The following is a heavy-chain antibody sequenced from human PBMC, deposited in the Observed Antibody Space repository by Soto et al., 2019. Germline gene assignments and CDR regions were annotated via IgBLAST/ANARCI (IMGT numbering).Heavy chain of an antibody. D-gene: IGHD4-17*01. Sequence: SETLSLTCAFSGDSVTSHYWSWIRQPPGKGLEWIGYIYYSGSTNYNPSLKSRVTISVDTSKNQFSLKLSSVTAADTAVYYCAREGFRGDYVFGYWGQGTLVTVSS. CDR2: IYYSGST. V-gene: IGHV4-59*02. CDR3: AREGFRGDYVFGY. CDR1: GDSVTSHY. J-gene: IGHJ4*02.